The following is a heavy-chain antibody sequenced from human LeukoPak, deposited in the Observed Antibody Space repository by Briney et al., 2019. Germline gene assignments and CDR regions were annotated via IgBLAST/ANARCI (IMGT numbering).Heavy chain of an antibody. CDR1: GFTFSSYW. Sequence: TGGSLRLSCAASGFTFSSYWMNWVRQAPGKGLEWVANIKQDGSEKYYVDAVKGRFTISRDNAKNLLYLQMNSLRAEDTAVYYCARDEYSYYYMDVWGKGTTVTVSS. CDR3: ARDEYSYYYMDV. V-gene: IGHV3-7*01. CDR2: IKQDGSEK. J-gene: IGHJ6*03.